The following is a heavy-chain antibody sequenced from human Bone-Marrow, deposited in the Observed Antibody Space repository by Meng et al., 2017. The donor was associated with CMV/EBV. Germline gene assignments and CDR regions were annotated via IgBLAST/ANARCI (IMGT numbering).Heavy chain of an antibody. Sequence: ASVKVSCKASGYTFTSYGISWVRQAPGQGLEWMGWISAFNDNTNYAQKLQGRVTMTTDTSTRTAYMELRSLRPDDTAVYYCAKDRLIVGLGFDYWGQGTLVTVSS. J-gene: IGHJ4*02. V-gene: IGHV1-18*01. CDR3: AKDRLIVGLGFDY. D-gene: IGHD2/OR15-2a*01. CDR2: ISAFNDNT. CDR1: GYTFTSYG.